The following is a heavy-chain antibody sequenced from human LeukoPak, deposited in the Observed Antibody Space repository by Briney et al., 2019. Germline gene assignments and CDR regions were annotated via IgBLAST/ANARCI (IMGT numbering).Heavy chain of an antibody. Sequence: GGSLRLSCAASGFTVSSNYTSWVRQAPGKGLEWVSVIYSGGSTYYADSVKGRFTISRDNSKNTLYLQMNSLRAEDTAVYYCARVSGSYYFDYWGQGTLVTVSS. CDR3: ARVSGSYYFDY. J-gene: IGHJ4*02. V-gene: IGHV3-53*01. CDR2: IYSGGST. CDR1: GFTVSSNY. D-gene: IGHD1-26*01.